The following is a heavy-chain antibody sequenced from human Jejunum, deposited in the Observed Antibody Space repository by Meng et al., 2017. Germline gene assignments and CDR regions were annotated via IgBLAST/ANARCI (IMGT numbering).Heavy chain of an antibody. Sequence: VQLVKPEVEVKKAGASVKVSCKASGYTFTNYGINWVRQAPGQGLEWRAWISADNGNAKYAQNLQDRVTLTTETSTTTAYMELRNLRSDDTAVYYCTRGGMTSETTFFLHWGQGTLVTGSS. CDR3: TRGGMTSETTFFLH. CDR2: ISADNGNA. D-gene: IGHD3-3*02. J-gene: IGHJ4*02. V-gene: IGHV1-18*01. CDR1: GYTFTNYG.